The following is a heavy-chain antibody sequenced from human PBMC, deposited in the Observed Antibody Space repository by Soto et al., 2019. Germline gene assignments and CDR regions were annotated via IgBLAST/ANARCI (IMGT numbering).Heavy chain of an antibody. CDR2: ISAYNDNT. CDR3: ARDFYYDSSGYYYRSWFDP. D-gene: IGHD3-22*01. CDR1: GYTFTSYG. Sequence: ASVKVSCKASGYTFTSYGISWVRQAPGQGLEWMGWISAYNDNTNYAQKLQGRVTMTTDTSTSTAYMELRSLRSDDTAVYYCARDFYYDSSGYYYRSWFDPWGQGTLVTVSS. V-gene: IGHV1-18*01. J-gene: IGHJ5*02.